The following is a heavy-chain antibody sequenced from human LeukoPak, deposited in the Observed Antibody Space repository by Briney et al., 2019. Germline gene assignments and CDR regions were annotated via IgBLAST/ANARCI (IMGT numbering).Heavy chain of an antibody. V-gene: IGHV4-34*01. Sequence: PSETLSLTCAVYGGSFSGYYWSWIRQPPGKGLEWIGEINHSGSTNYNPSLKSRVTISVDTSKNQFSLKLSSVTAADTAVYYCASRIAVVQPAFDIWGQGTMVTVSS. CDR1: GGSFSGYY. J-gene: IGHJ3*02. D-gene: IGHD6-19*01. CDR2: INHSGST. CDR3: ASRIAVVQPAFDI.